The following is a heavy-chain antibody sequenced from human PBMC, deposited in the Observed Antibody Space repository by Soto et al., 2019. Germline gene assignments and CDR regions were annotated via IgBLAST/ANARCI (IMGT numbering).Heavy chain of an antibody. CDR2: IDTSGTKI. CDR3: ASHYDMWSGYLSPVEY. CDR1: GYTFSDYY. J-gene: IGHJ4*02. Sequence: RLSCAASGYTFSDYYMSWIRQAPGKGLEWISYIDTSGTKIYYADSVKGRFTITRDNAKNSLYLEMNSLRDEDTAVYYCASHYDMWSGYLSPVEYWGQGTLVTVSS. V-gene: IGHV3-11*01. D-gene: IGHD3-3*01.